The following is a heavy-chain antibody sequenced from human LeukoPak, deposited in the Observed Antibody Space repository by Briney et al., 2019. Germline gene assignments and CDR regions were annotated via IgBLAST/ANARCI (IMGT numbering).Heavy chain of an antibody. CDR2: IRYDGSNK. CDR3: AKDQGRGGFYYGSGNYYSFDY. J-gene: IGHJ4*02. Sequence: GGSLRLSCAASGFTFSSYGMHWVRQAPGKGLEWVAFIRYDGSNKYYADSVKGRFTISRDNSKNTLYLQMNSLRAEDTAVYYCAKDQGRGGFYYGSGNYYSFDYWGQGTLVIVSS. V-gene: IGHV3-30*02. CDR1: GFTFSSYG. D-gene: IGHD3-10*01.